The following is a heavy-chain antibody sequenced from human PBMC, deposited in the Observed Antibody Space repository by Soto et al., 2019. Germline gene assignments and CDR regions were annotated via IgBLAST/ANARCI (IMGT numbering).Heavy chain of an antibody. CDR2: IYWDDDK. D-gene: IGHD3-10*01. CDR1: GFSLSTSGVG. Sequence: QITLKESGPTPVKPTQTLTLTCTSSGFSLSTSGVGVGWIRQPPGKALEWLAFIYWDDDKRYSPSLNSRLTITTATSKVQVVLTMTNIDPVDTATYYCARGECVSTNYYGLDVWGQGTTVTVSS. CDR3: ARGECVSTNYYGLDV. V-gene: IGHV2-5*02. J-gene: IGHJ6*02.